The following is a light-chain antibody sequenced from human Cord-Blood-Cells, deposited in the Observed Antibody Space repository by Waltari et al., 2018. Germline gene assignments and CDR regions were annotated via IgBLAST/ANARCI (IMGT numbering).Light chain of an antibody. CDR3: CSYAGSYTFYV. CDR2: DVS. Sequence: QSALTQPRSVSGSPGQSVTISSTGTSSDVGGYNYGSWYQQHPGKAPKLMIYDVSKWPSGVPDRFSGSKSGKTASLTISGLQAEDEADYYCCSYAGSYTFYVFGTGTKVTVL. J-gene: IGLJ1*01. CDR1: SSDVGGYNY. V-gene: IGLV2-11*01.